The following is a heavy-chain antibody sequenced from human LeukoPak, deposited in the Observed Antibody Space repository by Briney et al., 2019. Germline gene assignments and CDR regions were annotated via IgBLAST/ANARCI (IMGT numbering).Heavy chain of an antibody. CDR3: AKDRQVAAASYFDS. Sequence: GGSLRLSCAASGFTFSSYVMHWVCQAPGKGLEWVASIRYDGKNKFYADSVKGRFTISRDNSKNTLYLQMNSLRADDTAVYYCAKDRQVAAASYFDSWGQGTLVTVSS. D-gene: IGHD6-25*01. CDR1: GFTFSSYV. CDR2: IRYDGKNK. J-gene: IGHJ4*02. V-gene: IGHV3-30*02.